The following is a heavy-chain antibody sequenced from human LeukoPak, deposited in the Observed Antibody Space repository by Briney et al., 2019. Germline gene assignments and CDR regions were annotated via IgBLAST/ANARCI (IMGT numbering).Heavy chain of an antibody. CDR3: AKDLGGGSGCYDL. J-gene: IGHJ2*01. CDR1: GFTFTSYP. CDR2: ISYDGGNK. V-gene: IGHV3-30-3*01. D-gene: IGHD6-19*01. Sequence: GGSLRLSCAASGFTFTSYPFHWVRQAPGKGLEWVAAISYDGGNKLYADSVKGRFTIFRDNSKNTVYLQMTSLRAEDTAVYYCAKDLGGGSGCYDLWGRGTLVTVSS.